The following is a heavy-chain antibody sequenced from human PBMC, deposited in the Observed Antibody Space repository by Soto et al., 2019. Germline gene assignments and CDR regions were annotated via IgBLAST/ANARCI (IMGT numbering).Heavy chain of an antibody. Sequence: SETLSLTCTVPGGSISSGDYYWSWIRQPPGKGLEWIGYIYCSGSTYYNPSLKSRVTISVDTSKNQFSLKLSSVTAADTAVYYCASRKSSPYFDYWGQGTLVTVSS. D-gene: IGHD3-10*01. CDR1: GGSISSGDYY. CDR2: IYCSGST. J-gene: IGHJ4*02. CDR3: ASRKSSPYFDY. V-gene: IGHV4-30-4*01.